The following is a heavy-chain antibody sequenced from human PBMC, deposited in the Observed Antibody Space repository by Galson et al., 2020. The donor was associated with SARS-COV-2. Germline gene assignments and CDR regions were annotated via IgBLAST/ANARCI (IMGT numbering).Heavy chain of an antibody. CDR3: ACLLFYGCGWYDY. CDR1: GGSISSSGYY. D-gene: IGHD6-19*01. Sequence: SETLSLTCTVSGGSISSSGYYWGWIRQPPGKGLEWIGSIYYSGSTYYNPSLKSRVTISVDTSKNQFSLKLSSVTAADTAVYYCACLLFYGCGWYDYWCLGTLVTVSA. J-gene: IGHJ4*01. V-gene: IGHV4-39*01. CDR2: IYYSGST.